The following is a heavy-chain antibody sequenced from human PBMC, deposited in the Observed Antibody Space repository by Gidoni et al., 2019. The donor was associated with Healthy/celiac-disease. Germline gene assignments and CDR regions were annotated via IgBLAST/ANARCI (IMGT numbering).Heavy chain of an antibody. CDR1: GFTFRSYS. Sequence: EVQLVESGGGLVKPGVSLRLSCAASGFTFRSYSMNWVRQAPGKGLEWVSYISSSSSYIYYADSVKGRFTISRDNAKNSLYLQMNSRRAEDTAVYYCARNKAVNCGYYYYYMDVWGKGTTVTVSS. D-gene: IGHD2-21*01. V-gene: IGHV3-21*01. CDR2: ISSSSSYI. J-gene: IGHJ6*03. CDR3: ARNKAVNCGYYYYYMDV.